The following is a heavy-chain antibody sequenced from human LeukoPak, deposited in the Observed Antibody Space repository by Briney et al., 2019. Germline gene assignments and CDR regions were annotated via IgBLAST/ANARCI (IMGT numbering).Heavy chain of an antibody. J-gene: IGHJ4*02. CDR3: ARGYCRSTTSCYFDY. CDR1: GFTFSDHY. CDR2: IRKKVNSYTT. D-gene: IGHD2/OR15-2a*01. Sequence: PGGSLRLSCAASGFTFSDHYMDWVRQAPGKGREWVGRIRKKVNSYTTEYAATVRVRLTISRDDSKNSLYLQMNRLKTEDTAVYYCARGYCRSTTSCYFDYWGQGTLVTVSS. V-gene: IGHV3-72*01.